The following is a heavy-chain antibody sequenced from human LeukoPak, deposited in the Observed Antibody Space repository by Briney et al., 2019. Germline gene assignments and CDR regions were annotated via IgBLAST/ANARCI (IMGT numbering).Heavy chain of an antibody. CDR3: ASSQRAGYCSSTSCPIPNDY. V-gene: IGHV4-39*07. CDR1: VGSISSSSYY. J-gene: IGHJ4*02. CDR2: IYYSGST. D-gene: IGHD2-2*01. Sequence: SETLSLTCTVSVGSISSSSYYWGWIRQPPGKGLEWIGSIYYSGSTYYNPSLKSRVTISVDTSKNQFSLKLSSVTAADTAVYYCASSQRAGYCSSTSCPIPNDYWGQGTLVTVSS.